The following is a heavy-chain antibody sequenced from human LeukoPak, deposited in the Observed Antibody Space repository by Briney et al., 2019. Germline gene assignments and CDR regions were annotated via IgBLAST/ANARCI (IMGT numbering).Heavy chain of an antibody. CDR1: GFTFSNAW. J-gene: IGHJ4*02. Sequence: GGSLRLSCVASGFTFSNAWMNWVRQAPGKGLERVGRIKSKTDGGTTDYAAPVKGRFTISRDDSKNTLFLQMNSLKTEDTAVYYCTTDFLVVGGYYLDYWGQGTLVTVSS. CDR3: TTDFLVVGGYYLDY. CDR2: IKSKTDGGTT. D-gene: IGHD3-10*01. V-gene: IGHV3-15*01.